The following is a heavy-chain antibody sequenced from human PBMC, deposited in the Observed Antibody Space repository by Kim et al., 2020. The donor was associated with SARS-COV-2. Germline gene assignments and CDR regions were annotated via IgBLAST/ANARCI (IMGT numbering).Heavy chain of an antibody. D-gene: IGHD5-18*01. Sequence: PSLKSRVTISVDTSKNQFSLKLSSVTAADTAVYYCESVDLGGYSYVGGYWGQGTLVTVSS. V-gene: IGHV4-34*01. J-gene: IGHJ4*02. CDR3: ESVDLGGYSYVGGY.